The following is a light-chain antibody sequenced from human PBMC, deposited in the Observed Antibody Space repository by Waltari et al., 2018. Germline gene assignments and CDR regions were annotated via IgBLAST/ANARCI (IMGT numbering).Light chain of an antibody. V-gene: IGLV3-21*02. Sequence: SYVLTQPPSVSVAPGQTARITCEGNDIGSKSVHWYQQKPGQAPVLVVYDDSDRPSGSPERFSGSNSGNTATLTISMVEAGDEADYYCQVWDSSSDHWVFGGGTKLTVL. CDR1: DIGSKS. CDR3: QVWDSSSDHWV. J-gene: IGLJ3*02. CDR2: DDS.